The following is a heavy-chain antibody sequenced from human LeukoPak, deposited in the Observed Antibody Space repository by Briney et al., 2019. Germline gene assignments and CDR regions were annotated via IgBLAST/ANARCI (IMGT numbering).Heavy chain of an antibody. V-gene: IGHV4-39*01. CDR1: GGSFSGYY. Sequence: PSETLSLTCAVYGGSFSGYYWGWIRQPPGKGLEWIGSIYYSGSTYYNPSLKSRVTISVDTSKNQFSLKLSSVTAADTAVYYCARHLKERLGELPEFDIWGQGTMVTVSS. CDR3: ARHLKERLGELPEFDI. J-gene: IGHJ3*02. D-gene: IGHD3-10*01. CDR2: IYYSGST.